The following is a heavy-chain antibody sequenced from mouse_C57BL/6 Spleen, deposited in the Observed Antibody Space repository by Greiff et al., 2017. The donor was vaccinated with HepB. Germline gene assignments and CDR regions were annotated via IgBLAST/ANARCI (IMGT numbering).Heavy chain of an antibody. V-gene: IGHV1-39*01. CDR2: INPNYGTT. J-gene: IGHJ2*01. Sequence: VQLKESGPELVKPGASVKISCKASGYSFTDYNMNWVKQSNGKSLEWIGVINPNYGTTSYNQKFKGKATLTVDQTSSTAYMQLNSLTSEDSAVYYCARGLITTVVAPTYFDDWGQGTTLTVSS. CDR3: ARGLITTVVAPTYFDD. D-gene: IGHD1-1*01. CDR1: GYSFTDYN.